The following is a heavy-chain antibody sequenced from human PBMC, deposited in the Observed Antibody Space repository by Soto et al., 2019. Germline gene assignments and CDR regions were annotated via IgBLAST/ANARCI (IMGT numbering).Heavy chain of an antibody. CDR3: PRGYDFGVVIMGV. Sequence: QVQLVESGGGVVQPGRSLRLSCAASGFTFSSYAMHWVRQAPGKVLEWVAVISYDGSHKSYADSVKGRFTISRDNSKNSLYLQMNRLRAEDTAVYYCPRGYDFGVVIMGVWGQGTTVTVSS. CDR1: GFTFSSYA. J-gene: IGHJ6*02. CDR2: ISYDGSHK. V-gene: IGHV3-30-3*01. D-gene: IGHD3-3*01.